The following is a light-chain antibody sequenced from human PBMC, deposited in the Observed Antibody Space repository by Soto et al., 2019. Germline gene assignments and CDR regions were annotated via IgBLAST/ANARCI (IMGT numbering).Light chain of an antibody. CDR2: GAS. CDR3: QKYGSSPYT. CDR1: QSVSSSY. Sequence: EIVLTQSPGTLSLSPGERATLSCRASQSVSSSYLAWYQQKPGQAPRLLIYGASSRATGIPDRFSGSGSGTDFTLNISRLEPEDFAVYYCQKYGSSPYTFGQGTKLEIK. V-gene: IGKV3-20*01. J-gene: IGKJ2*01.